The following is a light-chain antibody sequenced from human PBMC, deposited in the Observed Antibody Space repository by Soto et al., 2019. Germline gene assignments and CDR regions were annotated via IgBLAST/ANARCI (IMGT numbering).Light chain of an antibody. Sequence: IVLTQSPGTLSLSPGERATLSCRATQTVSSNQLAWYQQKPGQAPTLLIHGASTRAAGIPDRFSDSGFGTDFTLTISRLEPEDFAVYYCQVYGSSPKTFGQGTKVDIK. CDR3: QVYGSSPKT. CDR2: GAS. CDR1: QTVSSNQ. J-gene: IGKJ1*01. V-gene: IGKV3-20*01.